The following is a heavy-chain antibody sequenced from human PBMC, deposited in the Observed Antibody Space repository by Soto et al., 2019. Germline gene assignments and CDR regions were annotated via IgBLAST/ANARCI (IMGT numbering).Heavy chain of an antibody. V-gene: IGHV1-3*01. Sequence: ASVKVSCKASGYTFTSYAMHWVRQAPGQRLEWMGWINAGNGNTKYSQKFQGRVTITRDTSASTAYMELSSLRSEDTAVYYCARPPLVPKPFGVVMEYYFGYWGQGTLVTVSS. CDR3: ARPPLVPKPFGVVMEYYFGY. D-gene: IGHD3-3*01. CDR1: GYTFTSYA. CDR2: INAGNGNT. J-gene: IGHJ4*02.